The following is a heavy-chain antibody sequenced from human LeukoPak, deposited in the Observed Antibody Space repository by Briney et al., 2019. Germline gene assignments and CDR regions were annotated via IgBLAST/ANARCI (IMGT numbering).Heavy chain of an antibody. Sequence: GSSLRLSCAASGFSFSTFVMHWVRQAPGKGLEWVAVIRPDGSHISYVDPVKGRFTISRDNAKNSLYLQMNSLRAEDTALYYCAKAPAIYSLEYYFDYWGQGTLVTVSS. J-gene: IGHJ4*02. CDR3: AKAPAIYSLEYYFDY. CDR2: IRPDGSHI. CDR1: GFSFSTFV. V-gene: IGHV3-33*03. D-gene: IGHD6-13*01.